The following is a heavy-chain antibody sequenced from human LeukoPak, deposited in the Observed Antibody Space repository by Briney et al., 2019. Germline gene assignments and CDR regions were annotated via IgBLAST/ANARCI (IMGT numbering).Heavy chain of an antibody. D-gene: IGHD4-17*01. J-gene: IGHJ4*02. V-gene: IGHV4-34*01. CDR1: GGSFSGYY. CDR2: INHSGGT. Sequence: SETLSLTCAVYGGSFSGYYWSWIRQPPGKGLEWIGEINHSGGTNYNPSLKSRVTISVDTSKNQFSLKLSSVTAADTAVYYCASLMTTVTTSGDYWGQGTLVTVSS. CDR3: ASLMTTVTTSGDY.